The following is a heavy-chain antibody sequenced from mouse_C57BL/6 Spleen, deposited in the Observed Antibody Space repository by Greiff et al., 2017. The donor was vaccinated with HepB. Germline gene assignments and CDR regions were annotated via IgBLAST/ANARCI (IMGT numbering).Heavy chain of an antibody. CDR2: IDPSDSET. D-gene: IGHD1-1*01. CDR3: ARWYYVSRNWYFDV. Sequence: QVQLKQPGAELVRPGSSVKLSCKASGYTFTSYWMHWVKQRPIQGLEWIGNIDPSDSETHYNQKFKDKATLTVDKSSSTAYMQLSSLTSEDSAVYYCARWYYVSRNWYFDVWGTGTTVTVSS. J-gene: IGHJ1*03. V-gene: IGHV1-52*01. CDR1: GYTFTSYW.